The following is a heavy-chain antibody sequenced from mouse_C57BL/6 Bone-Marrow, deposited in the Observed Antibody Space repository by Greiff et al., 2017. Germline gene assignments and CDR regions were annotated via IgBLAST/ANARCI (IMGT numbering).Heavy chain of an antibody. Sequence: VKLMESGPELVKPGASVKISCKASGYSFTSYYIHWVKQRPGQGLEWIGWIYPGSGNTKYNEKFNGKATRTADTSSSTAYRQLSSLTSEESAVYYCARLYYYAMDYWGQGTSVTVSS. CDR3: ARLYYYAMDY. V-gene: IGHV1-66*01. CDR2: IYPGSGNT. J-gene: IGHJ4*01. CDR1: GYSFTSYY.